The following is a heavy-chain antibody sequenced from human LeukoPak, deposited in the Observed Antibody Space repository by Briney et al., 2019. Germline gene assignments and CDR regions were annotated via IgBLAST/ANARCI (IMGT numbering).Heavy chain of an antibody. V-gene: IGHV1-8*03. D-gene: IGHD2-15*01. Sequence: GASVKVSCKASGYTFTSYDINWVRQATGQGLEWMGWMNPNGGNTGYAQKFQGRVTITRNTSISTAYMELSSLRSEDTAVYYCARGHVVVVAAPYYYYYMDVWGKGTTVTVSS. J-gene: IGHJ6*03. CDR1: GYTFTSYD. CDR2: MNPNGGNT. CDR3: ARGHVVVVAAPYYYYYMDV.